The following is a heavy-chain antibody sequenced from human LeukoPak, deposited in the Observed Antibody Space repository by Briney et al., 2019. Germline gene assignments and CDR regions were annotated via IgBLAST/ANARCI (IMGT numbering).Heavy chain of an antibody. Sequence: SETLSLTCTVSGGSISTYYWSWIRQPPGKGLEWIGYVYYSGSTNYNPSLKSRVTISVDTSKNQFSLNLSSVPAADTAVYYCARTTPLWFAPWGQGTLVTVSS. CDR2: VYYSGST. D-gene: IGHD1-1*01. J-gene: IGHJ5*02. V-gene: IGHV4-59*01. CDR3: ARTTPLWFAP. CDR1: GGSISTYY.